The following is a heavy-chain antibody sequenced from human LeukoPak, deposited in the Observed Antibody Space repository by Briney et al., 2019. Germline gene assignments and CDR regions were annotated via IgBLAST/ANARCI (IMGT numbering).Heavy chain of an antibody. V-gene: IGHV3-20*04. Sequence: GGSLRLSCAASGFPFQDSGLSWVRQAPGKGLEWISGINWNGDTTVYADSVKGRFTISRDNAKNSLYLQMNSLRADDTAFYYCARQTKGYVYYFDYWGQGTLVTVSS. CDR3: ARQTKGYVYYFDY. D-gene: IGHD2-2*01. J-gene: IGHJ4*02. CDR2: INWNGDTT. CDR1: GFPFQDSG.